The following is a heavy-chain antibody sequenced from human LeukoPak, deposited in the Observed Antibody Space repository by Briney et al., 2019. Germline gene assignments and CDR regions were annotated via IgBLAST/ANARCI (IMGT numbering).Heavy chain of an antibody. D-gene: IGHD2-15*01. CDR3: VCSGPQPG. CDR1: GGTPRRYV. CDR2: IIPLFGAS. V-gene: IGHV1-69*13. Sequence: SVKVSCKASGGTPRRYVISWVRQAPGQGLEWMGGIIPLFGASNYAQKFQDRITITADEGKRTADMELSSLRSEDTAVYYCVCSGPQPGWGQGTLVTVSS. J-gene: IGHJ4*02.